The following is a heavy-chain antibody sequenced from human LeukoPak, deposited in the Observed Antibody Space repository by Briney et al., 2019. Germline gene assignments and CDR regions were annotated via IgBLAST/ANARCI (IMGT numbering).Heavy chain of an antibody. J-gene: IGHJ3*01. CDR3: ARNVLRYFDWGLDVLDF. CDR2: SGST. V-gene: IGHV4-38-2*02. Sequence: SETLSLTCTASGYSISSGYYWGWIRQPPGKGLEWIGSGSTYYNPSLKSRVTISVDTSKNQFSLKLSSATAADTALYFCARNVLRYFDWGLDVLDFWGQGIMVTVSS. CDR1: GYSISSGYY. D-gene: IGHD3-9*01.